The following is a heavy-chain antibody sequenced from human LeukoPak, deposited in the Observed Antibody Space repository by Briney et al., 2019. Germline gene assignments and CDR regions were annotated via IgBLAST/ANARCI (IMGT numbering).Heavy chain of an antibody. CDR1: GYSISSGYY. CDR2: IYHSGST. V-gene: IGHV4-38-2*02. CDR3: AREAYYGSGSYYKLDSVALYFDY. Sequence: SETLSLTCTVSGYSISSGYYWGWIRQPPGKGLEWIGSIYHSGSTYYNPSLKSRVTISVDTSKNQFSLKLTSVTAADTAVYYCAREAYYGSGSYYKLDSVALYFDYWGQGTLVTVSS. D-gene: IGHD3-10*01. J-gene: IGHJ4*02.